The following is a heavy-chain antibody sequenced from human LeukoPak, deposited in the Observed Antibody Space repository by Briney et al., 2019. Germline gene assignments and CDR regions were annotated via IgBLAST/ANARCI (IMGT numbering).Heavy chain of an antibody. Sequence: GGSLRLSCAVSGFIVSSNYMSWVRQAPGKGLEWVTIIYSDGSTYYADSVEGRFTISADNSKNTLYLQMNSLRAEDTAIYYCARGTRSSSGYWGQGTLVTVSS. CDR1: GFIVSSNY. D-gene: IGHD6-13*01. CDR2: IYSDGST. CDR3: ARGTRSSSGY. J-gene: IGHJ4*02. V-gene: IGHV3-66*01.